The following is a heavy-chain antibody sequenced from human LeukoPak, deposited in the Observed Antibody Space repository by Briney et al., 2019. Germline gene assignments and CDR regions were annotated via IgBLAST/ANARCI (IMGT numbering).Heavy chain of an antibody. CDR2: ISYDGSNK. V-gene: IGHV3-30-3*01. D-gene: IGHD3-22*01. CDR1: GFTFSSYA. J-gene: IGHJ3*02. Sequence: GGSLRLSCAASGFTFSSYAMHWVRQAPGKGLEWVAVISYDGSNKYYADSVKGRFTISRDNSKNTLYLQMNSLRAEDTAVYYCARDPGYYDSSPTDGHAFDIWGQGTMVIVSS. CDR3: ARDPGYYDSSPTDGHAFDI.